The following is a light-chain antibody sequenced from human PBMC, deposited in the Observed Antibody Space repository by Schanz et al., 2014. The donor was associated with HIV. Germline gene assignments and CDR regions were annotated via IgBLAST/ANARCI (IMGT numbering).Light chain of an antibody. CDR2: AAS. J-gene: IGKJ1*01. V-gene: IGKV1-9*01. CDR3: QQGSSFPPT. CDR1: QGISSY. Sequence: IQLTQSPSSLSASVGDRVTITCRASQGISSYLAWYQQKPGKAPKVLIYAASTLQSGVPSRFSGSGSGTEFTLTINSLQPEDFATYFCQQGSSFPPTFGQGTKVDIK.